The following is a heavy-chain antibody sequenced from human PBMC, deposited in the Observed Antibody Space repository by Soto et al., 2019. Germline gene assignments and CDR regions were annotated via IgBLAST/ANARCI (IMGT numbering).Heavy chain of an antibody. CDR3: AKELVKVFGVVTRRAFYYYGMDV. CDR1: GFTFSSLG. V-gene: IGHV3-30*18. Sequence: PGGHLSLSWAPYGFTFSSLGMHWVRPAPGPGLEWVAVIPYDGSLQYYAHYVKGQFTIYSDNPKHTLSLQMNSLRHDATAVCYCAKELVKVFGVVTRRAFYYYGMDVWGQGTTVTVSS. J-gene: IGHJ6*02. D-gene: IGHD3-3*01. CDR2: IPYDGSLQ.